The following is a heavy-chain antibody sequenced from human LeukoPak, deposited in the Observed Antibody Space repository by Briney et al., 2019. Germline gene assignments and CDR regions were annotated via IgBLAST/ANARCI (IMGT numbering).Heavy chain of an antibody. J-gene: IGHJ4*02. D-gene: IGHD5-12*01. CDR1: GFIFSTYA. CDR3: ARGPSGYHNT. Sequence: GGSLRLSCAASGFIFSTYAMRWVRQAPGKGLEWVSTISGNGGSTYYADSVKGRFTISRDNSKNTLYLQMNSLRAEDTAVYYCARGPSGYHNTGGQGTLVTVSS. V-gene: IGHV3-23*01. CDR2: ISGNGGST.